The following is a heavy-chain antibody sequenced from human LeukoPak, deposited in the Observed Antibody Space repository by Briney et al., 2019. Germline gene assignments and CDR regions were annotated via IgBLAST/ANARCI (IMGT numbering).Heavy chain of an antibody. V-gene: IGHV3-21*01. CDR1: GFTFSSYS. CDR2: ISSSSSYI. Sequence: GGSLRLSCAASGFTFSSYSTNWVRQAPGKGLEWVSSISSSSSYIYYADSVKGRFTISRDNAKNSLYLQMNSLRAEDTAVYYCARLNDDYDRANFDYWGQGTLVTVSS. D-gene: IGHD4-17*01. CDR3: ARLNDDYDRANFDY. J-gene: IGHJ4*02.